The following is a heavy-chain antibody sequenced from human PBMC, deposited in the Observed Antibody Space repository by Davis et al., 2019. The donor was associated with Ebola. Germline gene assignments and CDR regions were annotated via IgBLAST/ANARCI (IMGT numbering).Heavy chain of an antibody. CDR1: GGSISSYY. D-gene: IGHD2-15*01. V-gene: IGHV4-59*12. CDR3: VRDGCPGGSCYCGDY. J-gene: IGHJ4*02. CDR2: IFYSGSS. Sequence: PSETLSLTCTVSGGSISSYYWSWIRQPPGKGLEWMGCIFYSGSSNYNPSLKSRVTMSVDTSKNQFPLRLSSVTAADTAVYYCVRDGCPGGSCYCGDYWGQGTLVTVSS.